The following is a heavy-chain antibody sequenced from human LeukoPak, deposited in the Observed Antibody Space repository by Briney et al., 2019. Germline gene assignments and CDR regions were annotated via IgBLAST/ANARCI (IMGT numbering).Heavy chain of an antibody. V-gene: IGHV1-8*01. CDR2: MNPNSGNT. J-gene: IGHJ5*02. Sequence: ASVKVSCKASGYTFTSYDINWVRQATGQGLEWMGWMNPNSGNTGYAQKFQGRVTMTRNTSIGTAYMELSSLRSEDTAVYYCVRAQFPYSNYPRRNWFDPWGQGTLVTVSS. CDR1: GYTFTSYD. CDR3: VRAQFPYSNYPRRNWFDP. D-gene: IGHD4-11*01.